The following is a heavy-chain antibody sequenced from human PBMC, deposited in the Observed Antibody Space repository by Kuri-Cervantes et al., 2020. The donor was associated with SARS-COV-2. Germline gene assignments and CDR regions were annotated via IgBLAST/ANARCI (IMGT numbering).Heavy chain of an antibody. D-gene: IGHD3-10*01. V-gene: IGHV1-24*01. J-gene: IGHJ5*02. Sequence: ASAKVSCKVSGNTLTELPLHWLRQAPGKGLEWMGGFDPEQSEIIYAQKFQGRVSMTEDTSTDTAYMELSSLRSEDTAVYYCSTAPGLPSGSINWFDPWGQGTLVTVSS. CDR1: GNTLTELP. CDR2: FDPEQSEI. CDR3: STAPGLPSGSINWFDP.